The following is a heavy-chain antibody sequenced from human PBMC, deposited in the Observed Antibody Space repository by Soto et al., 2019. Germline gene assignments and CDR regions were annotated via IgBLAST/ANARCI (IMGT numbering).Heavy chain of an antibody. V-gene: IGHV2-26*01. Sequence: QVTLKESGPVLVKPTETLTLTCTVSGFSLSNARMGVSWIRQPPGKALEWLAHIFSNDEKSYSTSLKSRLTISKDTSKSQVVLTMTNMDPVDIATYYCARTPPTYYYDSSGYNGAFDIWGQGTMVTVSS. D-gene: IGHD3-22*01. J-gene: IGHJ3*02. CDR1: GFSLSNARMG. CDR2: IFSNDEK. CDR3: ARTPPTYYYDSSGYNGAFDI.